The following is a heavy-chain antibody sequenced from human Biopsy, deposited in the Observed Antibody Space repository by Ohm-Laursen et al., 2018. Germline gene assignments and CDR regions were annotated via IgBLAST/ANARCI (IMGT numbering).Heavy chain of an antibody. J-gene: IGHJ2*01. Sequence: GTLSLTCPVSGDSISTYYWSWIRQPPGKGLQWIGYIYYTGSTDYNPSLQSRVTISVDTSKNHFSLRLRSVTPADTAIYYCARDRGYYSDRTVPGYFDLWGRGTLVTVSS. CDR2: IYYTGST. D-gene: IGHD3-22*01. V-gene: IGHV4-59*01. CDR1: GDSISTYY. CDR3: ARDRGYYSDRTVPGYFDL.